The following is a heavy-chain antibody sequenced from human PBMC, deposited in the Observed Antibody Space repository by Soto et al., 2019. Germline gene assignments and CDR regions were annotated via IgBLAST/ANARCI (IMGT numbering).Heavy chain of an antibody. V-gene: IGHV3-13*05. D-gene: IGHD2-2*01. Sequence: EVQLVESGGGLVQPGGSLRLSCAASGFTFRNYDMHWVRQGTGKGLEWVSGISAAGDPDYADSVEGRFTISSENAQNSFFLQMNSLRVGDTAVYYCARTASDFYGLDFWGQGTTVIVSS. CDR3: ARTASDFYGLDF. J-gene: IGHJ6*02. CDR1: GFTFRNYD. CDR2: ISAAGDP.